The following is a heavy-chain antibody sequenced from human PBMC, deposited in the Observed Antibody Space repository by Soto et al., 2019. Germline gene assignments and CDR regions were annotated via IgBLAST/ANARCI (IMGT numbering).Heavy chain of an antibody. J-gene: IGHJ6*02. CDR3: AKQTVAGNDYYYGMDV. D-gene: IGHD6-19*01. CDR2: ISYDGSNK. Sequence: GGSLRLSCAASGFTFSSYGMHWVRQAPGKGLEWVAVISYDGSNKYYADSVKGRFTISRDNSKNTLYLQMNSLRAEDTAVYYCAKQTVAGNDYYYGMDVWGQGTTVTVSS. V-gene: IGHV3-30*18. CDR1: GFTFSSYG.